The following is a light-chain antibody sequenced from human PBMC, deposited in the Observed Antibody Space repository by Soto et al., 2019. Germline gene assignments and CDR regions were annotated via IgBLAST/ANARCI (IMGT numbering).Light chain of an antibody. V-gene: IGKV3-20*01. Sequence: EVVLTQSPGTLSLSPGERATLSCRASQSVSSTYLAWYQQRPGPAPRLLIYGASTRATDIPDRISGSGSGTEFTLTVSRLEPEDFAGYYCQHYGSTPWSFGQGTKVEIK. CDR1: QSVSSTY. CDR3: QHYGSTPWS. J-gene: IGKJ1*01. CDR2: GAS.